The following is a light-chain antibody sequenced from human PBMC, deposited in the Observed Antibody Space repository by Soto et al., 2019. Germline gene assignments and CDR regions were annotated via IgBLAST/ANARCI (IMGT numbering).Light chain of an antibody. CDR2: SAS. V-gene: IGKV3-11*01. J-gene: IGKJ4*01. Sequence: EIVLTQSPATLSLSPGERATLSCRASQSVSRYLAWYQQKPGQAPRLLIYSASNRATGIPARFSGSGSGTDFTLTLSSLDPEDFAVYYCQQRSNWPLTFGGGTKVEIK. CDR3: QQRSNWPLT. CDR1: QSVSRY.